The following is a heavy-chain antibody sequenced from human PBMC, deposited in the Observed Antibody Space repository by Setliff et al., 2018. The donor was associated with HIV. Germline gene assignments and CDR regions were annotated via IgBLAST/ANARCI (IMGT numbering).Heavy chain of an antibody. CDR2: IKQDGSAE. J-gene: IGHJ4*02. V-gene: IGHV3-7*03. CDR1: GFTFSDHY. CDR3: ASSRPPDDSSGFLDH. D-gene: IGHD3-22*01. Sequence: PGGSLRLSCAASGFTFSDHYMSWVRQAPGKGLEWVANIKQDGSAEYYVDSAKGRFTISRDNAKNSLYLQMNSLRAEDTAIYYCASSRPPDDSSGFLDHWGQGTLVTVSS.